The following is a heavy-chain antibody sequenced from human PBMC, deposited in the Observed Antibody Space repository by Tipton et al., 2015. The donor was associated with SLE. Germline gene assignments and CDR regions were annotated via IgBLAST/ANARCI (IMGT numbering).Heavy chain of an antibody. CDR2: IYTSGST. J-gene: IGHJ3*02. D-gene: IGHD3-3*01. Sequence: LRLSCTVSGGSVSSGSYYWSWIRQPAGKGLEWIGYIYTSGSTNYNPSLKSRVTLSVDTSKNQFSLKLTSVTAADTAVYYCARDSRFLDDAFDIWGQGTMVTVSS. V-gene: IGHV4-61*09. CDR3: ARDSRFLDDAFDI. CDR1: GGSVSSGSYY.